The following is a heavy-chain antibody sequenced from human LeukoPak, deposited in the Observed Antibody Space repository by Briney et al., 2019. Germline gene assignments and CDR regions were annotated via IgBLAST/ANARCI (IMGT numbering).Heavy chain of an antibody. V-gene: IGHV4-34*01. CDR1: GGSFSGYY. CDR3: ARFRSSWFDP. CDR2: INHSGST. D-gene: IGHD3-10*01. J-gene: IGHJ5*02. Sequence: SETLSLTCAVYGGSFSGYYWSWIRQPPGKGLEWIGEINHSGSTNYNPSLKSRVTISVDTSKSQFSLKLSSVTAADTAVYYCARFRSSWFDPWGQGTLATVSS.